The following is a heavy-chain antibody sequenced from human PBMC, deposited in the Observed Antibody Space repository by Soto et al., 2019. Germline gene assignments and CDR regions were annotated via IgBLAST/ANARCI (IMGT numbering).Heavy chain of an antibody. CDR1: GFTFSSYG. CDR3: AKGGGQWELLLRGPGNYFDY. D-gene: IGHD1-26*01. Sequence: QVQLVESGGGVVQPGRSLRLSCAASGFTFSSYGMHWVRQAPGKGLGGVAVISYDGSNKYYADSVKGRFTISRDNSKNTLYLQMNSLRAEDTAVYYCAKGGGQWELLLRGPGNYFDYWGQGTLVTVSS. CDR2: ISYDGSNK. V-gene: IGHV3-30*18. J-gene: IGHJ4*02.